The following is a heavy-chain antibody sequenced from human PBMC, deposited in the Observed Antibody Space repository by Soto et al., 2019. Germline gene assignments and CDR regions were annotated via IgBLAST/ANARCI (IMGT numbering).Heavy chain of an antibody. J-gene: IGHJ4*02. CDR2: ISYDGSNK. Sequence: GGSLRLSCAASGFTFSSYGMHWVRQAPGKGLEWVAVISYDGSNKYYADSVKGRFTISRDNSKNTLYLQMNSLRAEDTAVYYCAKDLTGELYYFDYWGQGTLVTVSS. CDR1: GFTFSSYG. V-gene: IGHV3-30*18. CDR3: AKDLTGELYYFDY. D-gene: IGHD3-16*01.